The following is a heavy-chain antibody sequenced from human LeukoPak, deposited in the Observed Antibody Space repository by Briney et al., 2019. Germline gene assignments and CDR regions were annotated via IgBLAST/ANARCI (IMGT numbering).Heavy chain of an antibody. Sequence: GGSLRLSCAASGFTFSSYAINWVRQAPGKGLEWVSAIKGGGGYTYHADSVKGRFTISRGNSKDTLYLQMNSLRAEDTAIYFCAKTGYYYESSGLDYFDYWGQGTLVTVSS. V-gene: IGHV3-23*01. J-gene: IGHJ4*02. CDR2: IKGGGGYT. CDR1: GFTFSSYA. CDR3: AKTGYYYESSGLDYFDY. D-gene: IGHD3-22*01.